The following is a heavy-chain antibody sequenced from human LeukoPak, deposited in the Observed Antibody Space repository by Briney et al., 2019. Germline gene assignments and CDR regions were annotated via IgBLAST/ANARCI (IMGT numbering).Heavy chain of an antibody. D-gene: IGHD6-19*01. CDR2: IYYSGST. CDR3: ASRYSSGRYGVDYYYYMDV. CDR1: GGSISSSSYY. Sequence: TSETLSLTCTVSGGSISSSSYYWGWIRQPPGKGLEWIGRIYYSGSTYYNPSLKSRVTISVDTSKNPFSLKLSSVAAADTAVYYCASRYSSGRYGVDYYYYMDVWGKGTTVTVSS. V-gene: IGHV4-39*01. J-gene: IGHJ6*03.